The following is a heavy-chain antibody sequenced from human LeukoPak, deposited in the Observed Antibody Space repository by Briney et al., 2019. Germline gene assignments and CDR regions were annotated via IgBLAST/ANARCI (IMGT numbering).Heavy chain of an antibody. CDR2: IKTDGSEK. CDR1: GFTFSNYW. CDR3: ARDYTGYFP. V-gene: IGHV3-7*03. D-gene: IGHD3-9*01. J-gene: IGHJ5*02. Sequence: GGSLRLSCEASGFTFSNYWMTWVRQAPGKGLEWVANIKTDGSEKYYVDSVKGRFTIYRDNAKNSLYLQMNSLRAEDTAVYYCARDYTGYFPWGQGTLVIVSS.